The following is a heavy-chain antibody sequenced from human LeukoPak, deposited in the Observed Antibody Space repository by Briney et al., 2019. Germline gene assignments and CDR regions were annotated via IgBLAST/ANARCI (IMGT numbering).Heavy chain of an antibody. CDR1: GFTFSTYG. D-gene: IGHD2-8*02. CDR3: ARGQPGGSRLDP. V-gene: IGHV3-53*01. Sequence: AGGSLRLSCAASGFTFSTYGMNWVRQAPGKGLEWVSSIYSGASKYCAVSVKGVFNISRHNSKHTVYLQLNSVRAGDTAVYFCARGQPGGSRLDPWGQGTLVSVSS. J-gene: IGHJ5*02. CDR2: IYSGASK.